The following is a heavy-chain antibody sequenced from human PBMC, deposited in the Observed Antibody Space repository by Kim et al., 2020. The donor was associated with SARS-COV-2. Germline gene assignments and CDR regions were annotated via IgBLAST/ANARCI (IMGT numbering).Heavy chain of an antibody. CDR3: ARCGPWFGELSHDY. CDR2: ISSSSSTI. CDR1: GFTFSSYS. D-gene: IGHD3-10*01. V-gene: IGHV3-48*02. J-gene: IGHJ4*02. Sequence: GGSLRLSCAASGFTFSSYSMNWVRQAPGKGLEWVSYISSSSSTIYYADSVKGRFTISRDNAKNSLYLQMNSLRDEDTAVYYCARCGPWFGELSHDYWGQGTLVTVSS.